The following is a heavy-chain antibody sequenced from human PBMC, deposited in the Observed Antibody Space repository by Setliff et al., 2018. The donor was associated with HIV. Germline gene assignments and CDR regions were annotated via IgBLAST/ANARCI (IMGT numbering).Heavy chain of an antibody. D-gene: IGHD6-19*01. CDR1: GYTFTSYG. CDR2: ISAYNGNT. V-gene: IGHV1-18*01. Sequence: ASVKVSCKASGYTFTSYGISWVRQAPGQGLEWMGWISAYNGNTNYAQEFQGRVTITTDTSADTAYMELSSLRFEDTAVYYCARDGGPGSGWGDYSYYYSMDVWGKGTTVTVSS. J-gene: IGHJ6*04. CDR3: ARDGGPGSGWGDYSYYYSMDV.